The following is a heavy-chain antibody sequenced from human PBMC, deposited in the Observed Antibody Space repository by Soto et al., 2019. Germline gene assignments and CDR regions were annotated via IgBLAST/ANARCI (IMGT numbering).Heavy chain of an antibody. J-gene: IGHJ4*02. CDR3: ARARIYYGSGGHFDY. CDR1: GVSFSGYY. V-gene: IGHV4-34*01. D-gene: IGHD3-10*01. CDR2: INHSGST. Sequence: SETLSLTCAVYGVSFSGYYWSWIRQPPGKGLEWIGEINHSGSTNYNPSLKSRVTISVDTSKNQFSLKLSSVTAADTAVYYCARARIYYGSGGHFDYWGQGTLVTVSS.